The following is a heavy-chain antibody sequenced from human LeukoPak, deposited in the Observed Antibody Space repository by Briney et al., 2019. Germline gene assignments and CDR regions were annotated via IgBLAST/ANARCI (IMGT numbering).Heavy chain of an antibody. D-gene: IGHD3-9*01. J-gene: IGHJ6*04. V-gene: IGHV3-33*01. CDR2: IRYDGSNK. CDR3: ARDGRDYDILTGYPFDYYYYGMDV. Sequence: PGRSLRLSCAASGFTFSSYGMHWVRQAPGKGLEWVAVIRYDGSNKYYADSVKGRFTISRDNSKNTLYLQMNSLRAEDTAVYYCARDGRDYDILTGYPFDYYYYGMDVWGKGTTVTVSS. CDR1: GFTFSSYG.